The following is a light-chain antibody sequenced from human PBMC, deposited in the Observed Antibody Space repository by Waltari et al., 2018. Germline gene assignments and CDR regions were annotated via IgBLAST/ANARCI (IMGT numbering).Light chain of an antibody. CDR3: CSYAGSSTVV. CDR1: SSDVGSYNL. V-gene: IGLV2-23*01. Sequence: QSALTQPASVSGSPGQSITISCTGTSSDVGSYNLVSWYQQHPGKAPKLMIYEGSKRPSGVSIRFSVSKSGNTASLTISGLQAEDEADYYCCSYAGSSTVVFGGVTKLTVL. J-gene: IGLJ2*01. CDR2: EGS.